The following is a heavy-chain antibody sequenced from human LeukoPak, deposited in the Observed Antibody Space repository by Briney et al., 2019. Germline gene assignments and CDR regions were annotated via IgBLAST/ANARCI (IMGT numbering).Heavy chain of an antibody. Sequence: GGSLRLSCAASGFTFSTYVMNWVRQAPGKGLEWVSTISGSGGTPHYADSVKGRFTISRDNSKNTLHLQMNSLRAEDTAVYYCAKGGDLITYFDYWGQGTLVTVSS. J-gene: IGHJ4*02. V-gene: IGHV3-23*01. D-gene: IGHD3-16*01. CDR2: ISGSGGTP. CDR1: GFTFSTYV. CDR3: AKGGDLITYFDY.